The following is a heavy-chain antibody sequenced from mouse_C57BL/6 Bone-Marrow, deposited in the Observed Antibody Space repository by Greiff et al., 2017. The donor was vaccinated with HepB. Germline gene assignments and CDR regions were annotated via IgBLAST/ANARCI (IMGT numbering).Heavy chain of an antibody. CDR1: GFTFSSYG. Sequence: EVMLVESGGDLVKPGGSLKLSCAASGFTFSSYGMSWVRQTPDKRLEWVATISSGGSYTYYPDSVKGRFTISRDNAKTTLYLQMSSLKSEDTAMYYCAREGTYGSSSWCADWGQGTLVTVSA. CDR2: ISSGGSYT. D-gene: IGHD1-1*01. J-gene: IGHJ3*01. V-gene: IGHV5-6*01. CDR3: AREGTYGSSSWCAD.